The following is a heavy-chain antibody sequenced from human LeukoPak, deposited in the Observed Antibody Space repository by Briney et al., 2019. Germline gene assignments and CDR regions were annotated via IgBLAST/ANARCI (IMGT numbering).Heavy chain of an antibody. CDR2: INSDGSTT. Sequence: GGSLRLSCGASGFTFSRYWMSWVRQAPGKGLVWVSRINSDGSTTTYADSVKGRFAISRDNAKNTVYLQMNSLRAEDTAVYYCARAMISGSDYWGQGTLVTVSS. D-gene: IGHD3-22*01. CDR3: ARAMISGSDY. V-gene: IGHV3-74*01. CDR1: GFTFSRYW. J-gene: IGHJ4*02.